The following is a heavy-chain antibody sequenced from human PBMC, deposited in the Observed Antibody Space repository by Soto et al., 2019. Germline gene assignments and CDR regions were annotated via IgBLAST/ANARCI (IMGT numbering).Heavy chain of an antibody. V-gene: IGHV4-4*02. CDR3: VRDSGNGWKDY. CDR1: GGSISSTNW. Sequence: SETLSLTCAVPGGSISSTNWWNWVRQPPGKGLEWIGEIDHSGSTNYNPSLKSRVTMSVDKPKNQFSLKLSSVTAADTAVYYCVRDSGNGWKDYWGQGTLVTGSS. D-gene: IGHD6-19*01. CDR2: IDHSGST. J-gene: IGHJ4*02.